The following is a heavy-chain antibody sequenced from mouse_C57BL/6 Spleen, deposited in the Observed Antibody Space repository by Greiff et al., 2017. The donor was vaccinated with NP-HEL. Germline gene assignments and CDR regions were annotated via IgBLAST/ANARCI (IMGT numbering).Heavy chain of an antibody. D-gene: IGHD1-1*01. V-gene: IGHV1-52*01. J-gene: IGHJ2*01. CDR1: GYTFTSYW. Sequence: QVQLQQPGAELVRPGSSVKLSCKASGYTFTSYWMHWVKQRPIQGLDWIGNIDPSDSETHYNQKFKDKATLTVDKSSSTAYMQLSSLTSEDSAVYYCALITTVVPKDYWGQGTTLTVSS. CDR3: ALITTVVPKDY. CDR2: IDPSDSET.